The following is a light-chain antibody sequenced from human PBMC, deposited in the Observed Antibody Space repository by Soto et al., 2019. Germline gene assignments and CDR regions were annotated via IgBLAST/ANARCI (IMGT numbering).Light chain of an antibody. CDR3: SSYTSSSTRVV. CDR2: DVS. Sequence: QSVLTQPASVSGSPGQSITISCTGTSSDVGGYNYVSWYQQHPGKAPKLMIYDVSNRPSGVSNRFSGSMSGNTASLTISGLQAEDEPDYYCSSYTSSSTRVVFGGRTKVTVL. V-gene: IGLV2-14*01. J-gene: IGLJ2*01. CDR1: SSDVGGYNY.